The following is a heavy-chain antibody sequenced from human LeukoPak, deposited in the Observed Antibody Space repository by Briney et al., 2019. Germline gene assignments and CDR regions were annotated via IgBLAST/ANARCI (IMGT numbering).Heavy chain of an antibody. J-gene: IGHJ4*02. CDR3: ARLGDSGYYADF. V-gene: IGHV4-39*01. D-gene: IGHD3-22*01. Sequence: PSETLSLTCTVSGGSISSSSYYWGWIRQPPGKGLEWIGSIYLTGSTYYNSSLKSRLTISLVTSRDQFSLKLSSVTAADTAVYYCARLGDSGYYADFWGQGTLVTVSS. CDR1: GGSISSSSYY. CDR2: IYLTGST.